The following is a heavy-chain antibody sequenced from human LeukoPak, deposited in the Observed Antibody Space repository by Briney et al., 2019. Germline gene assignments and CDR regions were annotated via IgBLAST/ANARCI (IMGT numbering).Heavy chain of an antibody. V-gene: IGHV5-51*01. CDR1: GYSFTSYW. Sequence: GESLKISCKGSGYSFTSYWIGWVRQMPGKGLEWMGIIYPGDSDTRYSPSFQGQVTISADKSISTAYLQWSSLKASDTAMYYCARQKGPYGDYVFDAFDIWGQGTVVTVSS. J-gene: IGHJ3*02. D-gene: IGHD4-17*01. CDR3: ARQKGPYGDYVFDAFDI. CDR2: IYPGDSDT.